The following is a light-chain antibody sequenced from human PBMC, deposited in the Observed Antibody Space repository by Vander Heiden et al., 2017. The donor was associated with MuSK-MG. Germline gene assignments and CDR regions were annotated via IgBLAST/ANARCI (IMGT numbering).Light chain of an antibody. CDR2: KDS. J-gene: IGLJ2*01. CDR3: QSADSSGTYKV. Sequence: SYELTQSPSVSVSPGQTARITCSGDALPKQYAHWYQQKPGQAPVLVIYKDSERPSGIPERFSGSSSGTVVTLTISGVQAEDEADYYCQSADSSGTYKVFGGGTKLTVL. CDR1: ALPKQY. V-gene: IGLV3-25*03.